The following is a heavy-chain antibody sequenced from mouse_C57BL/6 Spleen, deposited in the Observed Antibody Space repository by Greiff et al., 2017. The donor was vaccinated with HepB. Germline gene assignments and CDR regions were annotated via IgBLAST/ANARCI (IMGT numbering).Heavy chain of an antibody. V-gene: IGHV1-80*01. CDR3: ARRRLAVVATGYFDV. CDR2: IYPGDGDT. CDR1: GYAFSSYW. D-gene: IGHD1-1*01. J-gene: IGHJ1*03. Sequence: VQLQQSGAELVKPGASVKISCKASGYAFSSYWMNWVKQRPGKGLEWIGQIYPGDGDTNYNGKFKGKATLTADKSSSTAYMQLSSLTSEESAVYVCARRRLAVVATGYFDVWGTRTTVTVSS.